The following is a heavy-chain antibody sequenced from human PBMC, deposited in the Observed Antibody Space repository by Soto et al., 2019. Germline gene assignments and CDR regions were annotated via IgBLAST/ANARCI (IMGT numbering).Heavy chain of an antibody. J-gene: IGHJ4*02. CDR1: GFSFSDYW. CDR3: SRGGGFRGNYL. D-gene: IGHD1-7*01. V-gene: IGHV3-74*01. Sequence: EVQLVESGGGLVQPGGSLRLSCAASGFSFSDYWMHWVRQAPGKGLVWVSCIDTDGSTTTYADSVKGRFTIPRDNVKNTLYLQMDSLRAEDTALYYCSRGGGFRGNYLGGQGTLVTVSS. CDR2: IDTDGSTT.